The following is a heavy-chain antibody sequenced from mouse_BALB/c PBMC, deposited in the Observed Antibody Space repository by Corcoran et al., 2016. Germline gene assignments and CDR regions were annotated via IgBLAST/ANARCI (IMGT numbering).Heavy chain of an antibody. V-gene: IGHV1-39*01. J-gene: IGHJ2*01. CDR3: ARENWYYFDY. Sequence: EIQLQQTGPELVKPGASVKISCKASGYSFTDYIMLWVKQSHGKSLEWIGNINPYYGSTSYNLKFKGKATLTVDKSSSTAYMQLNSLTSEDSAVYYCARENWYYFDYWGQGTTLTVSS. CDR1: GYSFTDYI. D-gene: IGHD4-1*01. CDR2: INPYYGST.